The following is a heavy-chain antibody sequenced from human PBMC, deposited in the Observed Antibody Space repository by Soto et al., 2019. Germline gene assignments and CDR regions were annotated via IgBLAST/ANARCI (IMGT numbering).Heavy chain of an antibody. CDR3: ARPHYDSNTFYSFFDY. CDR2: IFHGGGT. V-gene: IGHV4-34*12. Sequence: SETLSLTCAVYDGSFGGYYWSWIRQPPGKGLEWIGQIFHGGGTNYSPSLKSRVTISVDTSKNQFSLELSSVTAADTAVYYCARPHYDSNTFYSFFDYWGQGTLVTVSS. J-gene: IGHJ4*02. CDR1: DGSFGGYY. D-gene: IGHD3-22*01.